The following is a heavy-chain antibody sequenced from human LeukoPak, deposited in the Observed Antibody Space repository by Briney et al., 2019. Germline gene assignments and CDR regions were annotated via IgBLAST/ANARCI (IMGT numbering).Heavy chain of an antibody. D-gene: IGHD1-26*01. V-gene: IGHV6-1*01. CDR3: TSTRSGPDY. Sequence: SQTLSLTCGISAHTVSSKSAAWNWLRQSPSRGLECLGRTYYRSRWYNEYAVSVKSRITITPDTSKNQFSLQLNSMTPEDTAIYYCTSTRSGPDYWGQGTLVTVSS. CDR1: AHTVSSKSAA. CDR2: TYYRSRWYN. J-gene: IGHJ4*02.